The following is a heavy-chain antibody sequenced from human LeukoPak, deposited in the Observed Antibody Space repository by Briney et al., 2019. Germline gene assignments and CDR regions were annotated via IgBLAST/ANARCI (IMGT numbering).Heavy chain of an antibody. D-gene: IGHD2-2*01. CDR3: ARGVVVAPRSAFDI. CDR1: GFTFSTSA. J-gene: IGHJ3*02. Sequence: GGSLRLSCAASGFTFSTSAMHWVRQAPGKGLEWVANINQDGSEKCYVDSVKGRFTISRDNAKNSLSLQMNSLRVEDTAVYYCARGVVVAPRSAFDIWGQGTMVTVSS. V-gene: IGHV3-7*01. CDR2: INQDGSEK.